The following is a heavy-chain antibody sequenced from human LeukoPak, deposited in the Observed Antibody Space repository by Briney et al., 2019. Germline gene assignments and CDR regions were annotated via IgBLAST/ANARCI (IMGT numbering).Heavy chain of an antibody. Sequence: SETLSLTCTVSGGSISRGSYYWGWIRQPGGRGMEWVGEINHSGSTNYNPSLKSRVTISVDTSKNQFSLKLSSVTAADTAVYYCARPIVVAPFDAFDIWGQGTMVTVSS. CDR3: ARPIVVAPFDAFDI. J-gene: IGHJ3*02. CDR1: GGSISRGSYY. V-gene: IGHV4-39*07. CDR2: INHSGST. D-gene: IGHD2-21*01.